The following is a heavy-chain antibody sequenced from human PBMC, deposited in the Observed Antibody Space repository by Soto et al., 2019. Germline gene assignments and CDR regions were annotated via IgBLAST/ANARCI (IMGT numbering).Heavy chain of an antibody. Sequence: SETLSLTCTVSGGSINNYFWSWIRQSPVKGLEWIGYIYYTGSTTYNPSRNSRFSISVDTSRNQFSLNLTSVTAADTAVSDSARYSPGSPRNGMDVWGRGPTV. V-gene: IGHV4-59*03. J-gene: IGHJ6*01. CDR2: IYYTGST. CDR1: GGSINNYF. D-gene: IGHD5-12*01. CDR3: ARYSPGSPRNGMDV.